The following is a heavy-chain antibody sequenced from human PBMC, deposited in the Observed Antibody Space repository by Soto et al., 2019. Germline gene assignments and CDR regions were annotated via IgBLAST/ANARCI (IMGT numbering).Heavy chain of an antibody. V-gene: IGHV1-8*01. Sequence: ASVKVSCKASGYTFTSYYINWVRPAPGQRFEYLGWMNPNSGNTGYVKKFQGRGGMTRDTSMSTADKELSSLRSEDTAVYYCARGTKYGNYSRWFEPWGPGTLVTVSS. CDR1: GYTFTSYY. D-gene: IGHD4-17*01. CDR3: ARGTKYGNYSRWFEP. J-gene: IGHJ5*02. CDR2: MNPNSGNT.